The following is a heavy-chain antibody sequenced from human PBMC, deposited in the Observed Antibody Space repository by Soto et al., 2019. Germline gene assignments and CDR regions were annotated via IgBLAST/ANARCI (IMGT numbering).Heavy chain of an antibody. V-gene: IGHV3-48*01. Sequence: GGSLRLSCAASGFTFTSYSMNWVRQAPGKGLEWAAYIGSSSRSISYADSLKGRFTISRDNAKNSLYLQMNSLRAEDTAVYYCARDWSHGFDYWGQGTLVTVSS. CDR2: IGSSSRSI. CDR1: GFTFTSYS. J-gene: IGHJ4*02. CDR3: ARDWSHGFDY.